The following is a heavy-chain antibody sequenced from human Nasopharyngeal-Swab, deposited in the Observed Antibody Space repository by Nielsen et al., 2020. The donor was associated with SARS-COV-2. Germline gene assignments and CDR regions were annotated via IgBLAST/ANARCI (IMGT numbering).Heavy chain of an antibody. V-gene: IGHV3-49*04. J-gene: IGHJ4*02. CDR3: TGYSTIFY. CDR1: GLTFSSYG. Sequence: GGSLRLSYAASGLTFSSYGMHWVRQAPGKGLEWVGFIRSEANGGTAEYAVSVEGRFSISRDDSKSIAYLQMNSLKTEDTAVYYCTGYSTIFYWGQGTLVTVSS. CDR2: IRSEANGGTA. D-gene: IGHD2-2*01.